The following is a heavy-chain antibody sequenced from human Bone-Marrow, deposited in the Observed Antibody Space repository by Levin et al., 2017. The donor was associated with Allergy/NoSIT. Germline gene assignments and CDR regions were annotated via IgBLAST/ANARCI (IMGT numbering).Heavy chain of an antibody. V-gene: IGHV3-72*01. D-gene: IGHD4-17*01. CDR2: IRTKARSYTT. Sequence: GESLKISCVASGFTFSDHYMAWVRQAPGKGLEWLGRIRTKARSYTTEYDASVQGRFTISRDDSKNSVYLQMNSLEAEDTAVYFCVRVATRVTHYGLDVWGQGTTVTVSS. CDR3: VRVATRVTHYGLDV. J-gene: IGHJ6*01. CDR1: GFTFSDHY.